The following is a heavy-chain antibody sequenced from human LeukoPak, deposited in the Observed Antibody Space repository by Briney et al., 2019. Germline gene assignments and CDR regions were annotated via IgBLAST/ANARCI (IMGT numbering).Heavy chain of an antibody. CDR2: INHSGST. Sequence: PSETLSLTCAVYGGSFSGYYWSWIRQPPGKGLEWIGEINHSGSTNYNPSLKSRVTISVDTSKNQFSLKLSSVTAADTAVYYCARHWFHILTVWGQGTLVTVSS. V-gene: IGHV4-34*01. J-gene: IGHJ4*02. CDR1: GGSFSGYY. CDR3: ARHWFHILTV. D-gene: IGHD3-9*01.